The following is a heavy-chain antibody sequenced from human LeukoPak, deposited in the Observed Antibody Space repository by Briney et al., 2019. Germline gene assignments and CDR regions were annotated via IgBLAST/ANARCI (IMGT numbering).Heavy chain of an antibody. CDR3: ARRAGAYSHPYDY. CDR2: ISGSGGST. CDR1: GFTFSSYS. V-gene: IGHV3-23*01. D-gene: IGHD4/OR15-4a*01. Sequence: GSLRLSCAASGFTFSSYSMNWVRQAPGKGLEWVSAISGSGGSTYYADSVKGRFTISRDNSKNTLYLQMNSLRAEDTAVYYCARRAGAYSHPYDYWGQGTLVTVSS. J-gene: IGHJ4*02.